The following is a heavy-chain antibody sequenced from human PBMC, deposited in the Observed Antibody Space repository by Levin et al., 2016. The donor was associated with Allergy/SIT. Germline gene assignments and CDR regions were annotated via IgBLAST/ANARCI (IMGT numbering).Heavy chain of an antibody. CDR1: GGSPSGYY. CDR3: ARATLYFAEMNYFYYYMAV. Sequence: SETLSLTCDVYGGSPSGYYWTWVRQPPGKGLQWIGEVHHSGSTHYNPSLESRVTISVDKSKNQFSLKLSSVTAADTAVYYCARATLYFAEMNYFYYYMAVWGKGTTVTVSS. D-gene: IGHD2/OR15-2a*01. V-gene: IGHV4-34*01. J-gene: IGHJ6*03. CDR2: VHHSGST.